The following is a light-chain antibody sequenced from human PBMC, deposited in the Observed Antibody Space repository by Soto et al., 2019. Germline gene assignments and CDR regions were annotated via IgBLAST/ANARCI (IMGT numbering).Light chain of an antibody. Sequence: DTVLTQTPLSSPVTLGQPASISCRSSQSLVYSDGNTYLSWLQQRPGQPPRLLIYQVSNRFSGVPDRFSGRGAGTDFTLTISRVEAYDVGVYFCVHFAHFPLTFGQVTKVEI. V-gene: IGKV2-24*01. CDR1: QSLVYSDGNTY. CDR3: VHFAHFPLT. CDR2: QVS. J-gene: IGKJ1*01.